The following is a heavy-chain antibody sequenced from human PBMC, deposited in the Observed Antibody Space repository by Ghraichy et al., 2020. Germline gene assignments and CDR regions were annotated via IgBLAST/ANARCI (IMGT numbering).Heavy chain of an antibody. J-gene: IGHJ5*02. CDR2: IYYSGST. Sequence: SETLSLTCTVSGGSISSSSYYWGWIRQPPGKGLDWIGSIYYSGSTYYNPSLKSRVTISVDTSKNQFSLKLSSVTAADTAVYYCARLKPRGLVFRFLESPVNWFDPRGQGTLVTVSS. CDR1: GGSISSSSYY. CDR3: ARLKPRGLVFRFLESPVNWFDP. V-gene: IGHV4-39*01. D-gene: IGHD3-3*01.